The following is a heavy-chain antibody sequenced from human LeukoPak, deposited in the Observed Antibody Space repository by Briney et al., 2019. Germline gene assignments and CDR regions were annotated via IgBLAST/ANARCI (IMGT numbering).Heavy chain of an antibody. J-gene: IGHJ4*02. V-gene: IGHV3-30*18. CDR1: GFTFSSYG. Sequence: GGSLRLSCAASGFTFSSYGMHWVRQAPGKGLEWVAVISYDGSNKYYADSVKGRFTISRDNSKNTLYLQMNSLRAEDTAVYYCAKVQRGYSYGYDYWGQGTLVTVSS. CDR2: ISYDGSNK. D-gene: IGHD5-18*01. CDR3: AKVQRGYSYGYDY.